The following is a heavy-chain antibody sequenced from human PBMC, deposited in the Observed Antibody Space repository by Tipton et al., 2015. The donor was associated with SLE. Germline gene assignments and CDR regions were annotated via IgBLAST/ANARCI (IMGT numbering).Heavy chain of an antibody. CDR3: ARSIVATTDFDY. J-gene: IGHJ4*02. D-gene: IGHD1-26*01. Sequence: QLVQSGAEVKKPGASVKVSCKASGYTFRTYGISWVRQAPGQGLEWMGWISPYNGNMKYAQKFQGRVTMTTDTSTSTAYMELTSLTSGDTAVYYCARSIVATTDFDYWGQGTLVTVSS. V-gene: IGHV1-18*04. CDR1: GYTFRTYG. CDR2: ISPYNGNM.